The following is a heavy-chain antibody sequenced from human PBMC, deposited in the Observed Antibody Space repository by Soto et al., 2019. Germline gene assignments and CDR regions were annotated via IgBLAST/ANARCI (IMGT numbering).Heavy chain of an antibody. CDR2: IYYSGST. Sequence: SETLSLTCTVSGGSISSGGYYWIWIRQHPGKGLEWIGYIYYSGSTYYNPSLKSRVTISVDRSKNQFSLKLSSVTAADTAVYYCARAGRGYESSGTFDYWGQGTLVTVSS. CDR3: ARAGRGYESSGTFDY. J-gene: IGHJ4*02. CDR1: GGSISSGGYY. D-gene: IGHD3-22*01. V-gene: IGHV4-31*03.